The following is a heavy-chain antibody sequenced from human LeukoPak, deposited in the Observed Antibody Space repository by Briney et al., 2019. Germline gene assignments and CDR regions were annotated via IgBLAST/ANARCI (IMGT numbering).Heavy chain of an antibody. Sequence: PGGSLRLSCAASGFTYSSYEMNGVRQAPGKGLEWVSYISSSGSTIYYADSVKGRFTISRDNAKHSLYLQMNSLRAEDTAVYYCARGGITLVPPWGQGTLVTVSS. J-gene: IGHJ5*02. CDR1: GFTYSSYE. V-gene: IGHV3-48*03. CDR3: ARGGITLVPP. D-gene: IGHD3-10*01. CDR2: ISSSGSTI.